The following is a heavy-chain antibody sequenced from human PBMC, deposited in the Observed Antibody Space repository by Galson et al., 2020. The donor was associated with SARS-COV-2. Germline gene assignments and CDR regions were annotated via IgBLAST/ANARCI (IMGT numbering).Heavy chain of an antibody. CDR3: AAGPVAGTGE. J-gene: IGHJ4*02. Sequence: SETLSLTCAVSGGSISGTDYYWSWIRQPAGKGLEWIGRIHSGGSTNYHPSLKSRVAISVDTSKNQFSLKLTSVTAADTAVYFCAAGPVAGTGEWGQGTLVTVSS. CDR1: GGSISGTDYY. D-gene: IGHD6-19*01. CDR2: IHSGGST. V-gene: IGHV4-61*02.